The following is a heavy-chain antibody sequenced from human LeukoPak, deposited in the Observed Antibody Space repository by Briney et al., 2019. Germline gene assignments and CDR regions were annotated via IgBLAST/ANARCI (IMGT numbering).Heavy chain of an antibody. CDR3: AREVSAWYFDF. D-gene: IGHD2/OR15-2a*01. J-gene: IGHJ2*01. V-gene: IGHV4-4*07. Sequence: SETLSLTCTVSGGSISSYYWSWIRQPAGKGLEWVGRIYISGGTNYNPSLKSRVTMSVDTSKNQFSLKLSSVTAADTAVYFCAREVSAWYFDFWGRGTLVTVSS. CDR1: GGSISSYY. CDR2: IYISGGT.